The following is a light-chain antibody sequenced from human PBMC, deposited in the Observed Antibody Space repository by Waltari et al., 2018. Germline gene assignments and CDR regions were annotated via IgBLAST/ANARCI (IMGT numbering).Light chain of an antibody. V-gene: IGKV1-39*01. J-gene: IGKJ3*01. CDR3: QQSYSILFS. CDR1: ENINNN. Sequence: DIQMTQSPSSLSASVGDRVTITCRSSENINNNLNWYQQKPGKAPKLLIHGTSSLQSGVPSRFSGTGSGTGFTLTISSLQPEDFATYYCQQSYSILFSFGPGTKVDVK. CDR2: GTS.